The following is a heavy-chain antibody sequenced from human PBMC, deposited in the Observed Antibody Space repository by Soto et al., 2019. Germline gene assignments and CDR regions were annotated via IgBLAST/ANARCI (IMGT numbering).Heavy chain of an antibody. Sequence: QVQLQESGPGLVKPSETLSLTCTVSGGSVNSGSNYWTWIRQPPGRGLEWIGYVYKDGFTNYNPSPTSRVTLQLDTSKRQFSLRLTGVSAADTAVYFCARARQSYLQAGFWGQGALVSV. V-gene: IGHV4-61*01. CDR2: VYKDGFT. CDR3: ARARQSYLQAGF. J-gene: IGHJ4*02. CDR1: GGSVNSGSNY. D-gene: IGHD1-26*01.